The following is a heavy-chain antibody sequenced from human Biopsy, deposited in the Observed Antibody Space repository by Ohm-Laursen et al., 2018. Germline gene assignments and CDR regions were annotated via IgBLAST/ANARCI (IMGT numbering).Heavy chain of an antibody. V-gene: IGHV4-39*01. CDR1: GDSVTKYY. CDR3: ARDHDTSGYYYVS. D-gene: IGHD3-22*01. J-gene: IGHJ5*02. CDR2: IFYRGST. Sequence: TLSLTCTVSGDSVTKYYWGWIRQPPGKGLEWIGSIFYRGSTHYKPSLKSRVNISVDTSKNQFSLKLNSVTAADTAVYYCARDHDTSGYYYVSWGQGTLVTVSS.